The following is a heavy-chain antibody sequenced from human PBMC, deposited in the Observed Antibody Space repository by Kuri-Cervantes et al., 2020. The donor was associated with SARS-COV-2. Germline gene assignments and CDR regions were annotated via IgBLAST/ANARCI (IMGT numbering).Heavy chain of an antibody. Sequence: GESLKISCAAPGFTFSSYGMHWVRQAPGKGLEWVAVISYDGSNKYYADSVKGRFTISRDNSKNTLYLQMNSLRAEDTAVYYCAKSPFGVVIINWFDPRGQGTLVTVSS. V-gene: IGHV3-30*18. CDR3: AKSPFGVVIINWFDP. J-gene: IGHJ5*02. D-gene: IGHD3-3*01. CDR1: GFTFSSYG. CDR2: ISYDGSNK.